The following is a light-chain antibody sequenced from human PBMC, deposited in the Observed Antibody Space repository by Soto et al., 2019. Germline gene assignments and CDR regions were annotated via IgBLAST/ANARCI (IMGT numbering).Light chain of an antibody. J-gene: IGLJ2*01. Sequence: SYELTQPSSVSVSPGQTARITCSGDVLAKKYARWFQQKPGQAPVVVIYKDSERPSGIPERFSGSSSGTTVTLTISGAQVEDEADYYGYYVADNNVIFGGGTKVTVL. V-gene: IGLV3-27*01. CDR2: KDS. CDR3: YYVADNNVI. CDR1: VLAKKY.